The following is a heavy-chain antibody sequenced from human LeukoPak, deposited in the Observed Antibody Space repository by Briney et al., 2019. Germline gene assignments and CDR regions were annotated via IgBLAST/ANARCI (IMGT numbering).Heavy chain of an antibody. CDR1: GFTFRSSA. CDR2: VNSDGGNT. CDR3: ARLGSGWYFDY. V-gene: IGHV3-23*01. D-gene: IGHD6-19*01. Sequence: QPGGSLRLSCAASGFTFRSSAMAWVRQPPGKGLEWVSSIAVNSDGGNTYYADSVKGRFTISRDDPENTLHLQMNSLRAEDTAVYYCARLGSGWYFDYWGQGTLVTVSS. J-gene: IGHJ4*02.